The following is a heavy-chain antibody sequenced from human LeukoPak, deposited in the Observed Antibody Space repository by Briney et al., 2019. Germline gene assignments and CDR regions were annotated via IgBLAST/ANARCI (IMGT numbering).Heavy chain of an antibody. CDR1: GGSVSSGSYY. CDR2: IYYSGNT. Sequence: SETLSLTCTVSGGSVSSGSYYWSWIRQPPGKGLEWIGYIYYSGNTNYNPSLKSRVTISVDTSKNQFSLKLSSVTAADTALYYCARGSRGYSYGWGQGTLVAVSS. J-gene: IGHJ4*02. CDR3: ARGSRGYSYG. D-gene: IGHD5-18*01. V-gene: IGHV4-61*01.